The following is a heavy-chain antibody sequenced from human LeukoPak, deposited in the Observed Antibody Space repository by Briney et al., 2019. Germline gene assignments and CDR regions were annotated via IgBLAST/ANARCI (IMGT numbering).Heavy chain of an antibody. CDR1: GGTFSSYA. J-gene: IGHJ6*02. D-gene: IGHD1-26*01. V-gene: IGHV1-69*13. Sequence: ASVKVSCKASGGTFSSYAISWVRQAPGQGLEWMGGIIPIFGTANYAQKFQGRVTITADESTSTAYMELSSLRSEDTAVYYCATGATRSRYYYYGMDVWGQGTTVTVSS. CDR3: ATGATRSRYYYYGMDV. CDR2: IIPIFGTA.